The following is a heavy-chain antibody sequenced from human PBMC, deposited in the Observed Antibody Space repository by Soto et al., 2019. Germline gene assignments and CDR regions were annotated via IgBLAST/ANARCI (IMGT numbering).Heavy chain of an antibody. J-gene: IGHJ1*01. D-gene: IGHD6-19*01. V-gene: IGHV4-4*07. CDR3: ASSTAVACTDAEYFQH. CDR2: IYTSGST. CDR1: GGSISSYY. Sequence: SETLSLTCTVSGGSISSYYWSWIRQPAGKGLEWIGLIYTSGSTNYNPSLKSRVTMTVDTSKNQFSMKLSSVTAADTAVYYCASSTAVACTDAEYFQHWGQGTLVTVSS.